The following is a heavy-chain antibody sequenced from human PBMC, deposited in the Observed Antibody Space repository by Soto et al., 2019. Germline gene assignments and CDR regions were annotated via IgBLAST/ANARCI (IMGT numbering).Heavy chain of an antibody. Sequence: VQLVESGGGLVQPGGSLRLSCAASGFTFSSHWMHWARQGPGKGLVWVARINSDGSAPGYADSVMGRFTISRDNAKNTVSLQMNSLRPEDTAVYFCVSDLLYSSSSGSNYWGQGTLVTVSS. V-gene: IGHV3-74*01. D-gene: IGHD6-6*01. CDR3: VSDLLYSSSSGSNY. J-gene: IGHJ4*02. CDR2: INSDGSAP. CDR1: GFTFSSHW.